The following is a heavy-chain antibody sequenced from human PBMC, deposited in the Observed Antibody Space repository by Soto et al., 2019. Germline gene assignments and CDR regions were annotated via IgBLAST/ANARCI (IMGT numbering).Heavy chain of an antibody. D-gene: IGHD2-8*01. CDR3: ARHLGRCINGVCQQIFDY. CDR2: IYYSGST. Sequence: SETLSLTCTVSGGSITSSGYYWGWIRQPPGKGLEWIGTIYYSGSTFYNPSLKSRVTISLDTSKNQFSLKLSSVTAADTAVYYCARHLGRCINGVCQQIFDYWGQGTLVTSPQ. V-gene: IGHV4-39*01. CDR1: GGSITSSGYY. J-gene: IGHJ4*02.